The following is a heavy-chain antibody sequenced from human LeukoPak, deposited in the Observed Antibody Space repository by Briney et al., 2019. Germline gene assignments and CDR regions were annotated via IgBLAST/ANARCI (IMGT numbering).Heavy chain of an antibody. V-gene: IGHV4-34*01. J-gene: IGHJ4*02. CDR1: GGSSSGYY. D-gene: IGHD2-15*01. CDR3: ARMGVVVAFDY. Sequence: PSETLSLTCAVYGGSSSGYYWSWIRQPPGKGLEWIGEINHSGSTNYNPSLRSRVTISVDTSKNQFSLKLSSVTAADTAVYYCARMGVVVAFDYWGQGTLVTVSS. CDR2: INHSGST.